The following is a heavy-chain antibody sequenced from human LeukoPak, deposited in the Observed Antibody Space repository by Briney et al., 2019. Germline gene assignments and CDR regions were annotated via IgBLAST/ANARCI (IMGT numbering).Heavy chain of an antibody. CDR2: IFYSGST. V-gene: IGHV4-39*01. J-gene: IGHJ4*02. CDR3: ARHPYSSSWIDY. CDR1: GGSISSSSFY. Sequence: SETLSLTCTVSGGSISSSSFYWGWIRQPPGKGLEWIGTIFYSGSTWYNPSLKSRVTISVDTSKNQFSLKLSSVTAADTAVYYCARHPYSSSWIDYWGQGTLDTVSS. D-gene: IGHD6-13*01.